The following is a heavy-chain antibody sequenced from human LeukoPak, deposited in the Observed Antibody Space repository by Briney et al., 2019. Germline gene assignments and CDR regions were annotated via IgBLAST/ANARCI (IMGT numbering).Heavy chain of an antibody. J-gene: IGHJ4*02. CDR3: VRSHGAH. V-gene: IGHV4-59*01. Sequence: PSETLSLTCTVSGDSINNYYWSWIRQPPGKGLEWIGYIHYSGTTTYNPSLKSRVTISLGTSKIQFSLKLSSVTTADTAVYYCVRSHGAHWGQGILVTVSS. D-gene: IGHD4/OR15-4a*01. CDR2: IHYSGTT. CDR1: GDSINNYY.